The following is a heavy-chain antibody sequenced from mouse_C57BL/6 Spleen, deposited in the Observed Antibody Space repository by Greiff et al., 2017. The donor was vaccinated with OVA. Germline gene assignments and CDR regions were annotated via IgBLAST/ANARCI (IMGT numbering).Heavy chain of an antibody. CDR3: ARHYYGSSYAMDY. J-gene: IGHJ4*01. V-gene: IGHV5-9*01. CDR2: ISGGGGNT. D-gene: IGHD1-1*01. Sequence: EVQLQESGGGLVKPGGSLKLSCAASGFTFSSYTMSWVRQTPEKRLEWVATISGGGGNTYYPDSVKGRFTISRDNAKNTLYLQMSSLRSEDTALYYCARHYYGSSYAMDYWGQGTSVTVSS. CDR1: GFTFSSYT.